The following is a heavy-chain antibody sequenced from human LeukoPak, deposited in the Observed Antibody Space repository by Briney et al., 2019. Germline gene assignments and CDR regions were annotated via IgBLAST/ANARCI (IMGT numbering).Heavy chain of an antibody. CDR1: GYTFTSYY. J-gene: IGHJ4*02. D-gene: IGHD3-9*01. CDR3: ARGAYYDILTGYYNVGGTGDY. CDR2: INPSGGST. Sequence: ASVKVSCKASGYTFTSYYMHWVRQAPGQGLEWMGIINPSGGSTSYAQKFQGRVTMTRDTSTSTVYMELSSLRSEDTAVYYCARGAYYDILTGYYNVGGTGDYWGQGTLVTVSS. V-gene: IGHV1-46*01.